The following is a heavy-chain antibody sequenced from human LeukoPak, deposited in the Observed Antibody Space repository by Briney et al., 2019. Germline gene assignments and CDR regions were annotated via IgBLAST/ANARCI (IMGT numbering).Heavy chain of an antibody. CDR2: ISGGGETT. D-gene: IGHD6-19*01. Sequence: GGSLRLSCAASGFTFNNYAMNWVRQAPGKGLEWVSSISGGGETTYYADSAKGRFTISRDNSQNTLYLQMNSLRAEDTAVYYCAKRYSSGWWDDYWGQGTLVTVSS. CDR1: GFTFNNYA. J-gene: IGHJ4*02. CDR3: AKRYSSGWWDDY. V-gene: IGHV3-23*01.